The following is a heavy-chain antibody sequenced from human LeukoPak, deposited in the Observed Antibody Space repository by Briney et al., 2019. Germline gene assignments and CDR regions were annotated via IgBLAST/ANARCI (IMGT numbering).Heavy chain of an antibody. V-gene: IGHV4-34*01. D-gene: IGHD5-18*01. J-gene: IGHJ3*02. Sequence: SETLSFTCAVYGGSFSGYYWSWIRQPPGKGLEWIGEINHSGSTNYNPSLKSRVTISVDTSKNQFSLKLSSVTAADTAVYYCARSRIQLWLRSLGAFDIWGQGTMVTVSS. CDR1: GGSFSGYY. CDR2: INHSGST. CDR3: ARSRIQLWLRSLGAFDI.